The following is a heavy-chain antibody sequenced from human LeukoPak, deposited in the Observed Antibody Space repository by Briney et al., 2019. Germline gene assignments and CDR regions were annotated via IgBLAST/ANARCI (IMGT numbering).Heavy chain of an antibody. D-gene: IGHD6-19*01. V-gene: IGHV3-48*04. CDR3: ARSRGGSGWYRYYYYYMDV. CDR2: ISSSSSTI. Sequence: GGSLRLSCAASGFTFSSYSMNWVRQAPGKGLEWVSYISSSSSTIYYADSVKGRFTISRDNAKNSLYLQMNSLRAEDTAVYYCARSRGGSGWYRYYYYYMDVWGKGTTVTVSS. J-gene: IGHJ6*03. CDR1: GFTFSSYS.